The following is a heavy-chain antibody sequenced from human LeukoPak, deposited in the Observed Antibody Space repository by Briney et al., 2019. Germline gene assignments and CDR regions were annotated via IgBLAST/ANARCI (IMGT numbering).Heavy chain of an antibody. CDR2: IYYSGST. V-gene: IGHV4-39*07. D-gene: IGHD1-26*01. J-gene: IGHJ3*02. CDR1: GGSISSSSYY. CDR3: ARPRVATGADAFDI. Sequence: SETLSLTCTVSGGSISSSSYYWGWIRQPPGKGLEWIGSIYYSGSTYYNPSLKSRVTISVDTSKNQFSLKLSSVTAADTAVYYCARPRVATGADAFDIWGQGTMVTVSS.